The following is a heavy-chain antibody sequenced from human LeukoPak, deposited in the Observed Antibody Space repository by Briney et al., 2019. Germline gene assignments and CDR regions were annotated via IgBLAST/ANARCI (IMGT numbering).Heavy chain of an antibody. CDR3: ARVYCSGGGCYVFRFDP. D-gene: IGHD2-15*01. CDR2: ISAYNGNT. V-gene: IGHV1-18*01. Sequence: ASVKVSCKASGYTFTSYGISWVRQAPGQGLEWMGWISAYNGNTNYAQKLQGRVTMTTDTSTSTAYMELRSLRSDDTAVYYCARVYCSGGGCYVFRFDPWGQGTLVTVSS. J-gene: IGHJ5*02. CDR1: GYTFTSYG.